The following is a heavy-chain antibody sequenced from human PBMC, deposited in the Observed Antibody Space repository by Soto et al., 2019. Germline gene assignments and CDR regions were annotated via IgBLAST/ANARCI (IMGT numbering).Heavy chain of an antibody. CDR2: IGFAGDT. V-gene: IGHV3-13*01. CDR1: GWIFINFY. J-gene: IGHJ5*02. CDR3: VTRMQGGFDP. Sequence: LILSCGSSGWIFINFYMDLVRQTTEKGLEWVSGIGFAGDTNYSGSVNGRFTISRENAKNSLFLQMNSLRVGDTAVYYCVTRMQGGFDPWGQGTLVTVSS.